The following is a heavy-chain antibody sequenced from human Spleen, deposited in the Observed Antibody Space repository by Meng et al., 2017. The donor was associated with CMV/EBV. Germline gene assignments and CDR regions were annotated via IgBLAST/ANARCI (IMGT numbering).Heavy chain of an antibody. CDR2: ISSSGSTI. J-gene: IGHJ4*02. D-gene: IGHD3-3*01. Sequence: GESLKISCAASGFTFSSYEMNWVRQAPGKGLEWVSYISSSGSTIYYADSVKGRFTISRDNAKNSLYLQMNSLRAEDTAVYYCARAPLRFLEWLFDYWGQGTLVTVSS. V-gene: IGHV3-48*03. CDR1: GFTFSSYE. CDR3: ARAPLRFLEWLFDY.